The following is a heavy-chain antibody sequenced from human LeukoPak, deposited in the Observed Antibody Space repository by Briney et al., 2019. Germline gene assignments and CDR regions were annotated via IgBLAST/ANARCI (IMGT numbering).Heavy chain of an antibody. V-gene: IGHV1-2*02. D-gene: IGHD3-16*01. CDR3: ARDFERRGDYVWGSYGELDY. CDR2: INPNSGGT. Sequence: ASVKVSCKASGYTFTGYYMHWVRQAPGQGLEWMGWINPNSGGTNYAQKFQGRVTMTRDTSISTAYMELSRLRSDDTAVYYCARDFERRGDYVWGSYGELDYWGQGTLVTVSS. CDR1: GYTFTGYY. J-gene: IGHJ4*02.